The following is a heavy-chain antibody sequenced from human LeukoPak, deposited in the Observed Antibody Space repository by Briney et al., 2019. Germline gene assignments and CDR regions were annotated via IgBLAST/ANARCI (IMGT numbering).Heavy chain of an antibody. Sequence: GGSLRLSCAASGFSFSGYSMNWVRQAPGKGLEWVSSISSTSSYIYYADSVQGRFTISRDNAKNSLFLQMNNLRAEDAAVYFCARDGRSTWYEDSWGQGTLVTVSS. CDR3: ARDGRSTWYEDS. D-gene: IGHD6-13*01. J-gene: IGHJ4*02. V-gene: IGHV3-21*01. CDR1: GFSFSGYS. CDR2: ISSTSSYI.